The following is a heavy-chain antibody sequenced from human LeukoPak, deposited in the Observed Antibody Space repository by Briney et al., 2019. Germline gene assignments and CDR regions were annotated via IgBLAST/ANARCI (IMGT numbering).Heavy chain of an antibody. J-gene: IGHJ4*02. Sequence: GGSLRLSCAASGFTFSSYEMNWVRQAPGKWLEWVSYISSSGSTIYYADSVKGRFTISRDNAQNSLHLQMNTLRDEATAVYYCASGGGYSSGWYVDYWGQGTLVTVSS. CDR1: GFTFSSYE. CDR2: ISSSGSTI. CDR3: ASGGGYSSGWYVDY. D-gene: IGHD6-19*01. V-gene: IGHV3-48*03.